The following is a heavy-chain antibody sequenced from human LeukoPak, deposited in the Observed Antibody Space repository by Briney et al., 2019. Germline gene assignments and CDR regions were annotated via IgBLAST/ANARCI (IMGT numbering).Heavy chain of an antibody. CDR1: GFTFNIYA. D-gene: IGHD3-22*01. Sequence: GRSLRLSYAASGFTFNIYAMSWVRQAPGKGLEWVSDISGRGGSTYYADSVKGRFIISRDNSKNTLFLQMNSLRAEDTAVYYCAKDAVYDDSSGYFDYWGQGTLVTVSS. V-gene: IGHV3-23*01. J-gene: IGHJ4*02. CDR3: AKDAVYDDSSGYFDY. CDR2: ISGRGGST.